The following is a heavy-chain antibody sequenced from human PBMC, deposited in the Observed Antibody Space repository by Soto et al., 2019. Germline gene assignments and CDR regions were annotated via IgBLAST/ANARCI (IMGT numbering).Heavy chain of an antibody. J-gene: IGHJ6*02. V-gene: IGHV3-21*01. CDR2: ISSSSSYI. CDR1: GFTFSSYS. Sequence: GGSLRLSCAASGFTFSSYSMNWVRQAPGKGLEWVSSISSSSSYIYYADSVKGRFTISRDNAKNSLYLQMNSLRAEDTAVYYCARELRFLEWHHNSYGMDVWGQGTTVTVSS. D-gene: IGHD3-3*01. CDR3: ARELRFLEWHHNSYGMDV.